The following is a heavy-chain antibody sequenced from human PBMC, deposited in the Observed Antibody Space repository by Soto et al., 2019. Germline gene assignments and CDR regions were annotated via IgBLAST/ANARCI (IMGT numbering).Heavy chain of an antibody. CDR1: GGTFSSYA. D-gene: IGHD1-7*01. J-gene: IGHJ6*02. CDR3: ARVRRVKTVGGGEICLGELRYYYYYYGMDV. Sequence: SVKVSCKASGGTFSSYAISWVRQAPGEGLEWMGGIIPIFGTANYAQKFQGRVTITADESTSTAYMELSSLRSEDTAVYYCARVRRVKTVGGGEICLGELRYYYYYYGMDVWGQGTTVTVSS. V-gene: IGHV1-69*13. CDR2: IIPIFGTA.